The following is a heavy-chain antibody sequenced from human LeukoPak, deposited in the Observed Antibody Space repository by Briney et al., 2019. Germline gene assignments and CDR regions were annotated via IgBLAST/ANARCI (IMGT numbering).Heavy chain of an antibody. J-gene: IGHJ4*02. CDR3: ATSLTGYYNS. CDR2: VHTSGST. D-gene: IGHD3-9*01. CDR1: GDSITNYY. Sequence: SETLSLTCTVSGDSITNYYWSWIRQPAGKGLEWIGRVHTSGSTNYNPSLKSRVSMSVDTSKNQISLKLSSETAADTAVYYCATSLTGYYNSWGQGTLLTVSS. V-gene: IGHV4-4*07.